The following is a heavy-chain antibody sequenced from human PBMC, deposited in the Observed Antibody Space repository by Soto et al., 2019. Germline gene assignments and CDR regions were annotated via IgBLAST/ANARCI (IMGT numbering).Heavy chain of an antibody. D-gene: IGHD3-22*01. CDR2: ISAYNGNT. Sequence: ASVKVSCKASGYTFSNYGVTWVRQAPGQGLEWMGWISAYNGNTNYAQKLQGRVTMTTDTSTSTAYMELRSLRSDDTAVYYCARAAYYYESSGYYPGDYWGQGTLVTVSS. J-gene: IGHJ4*02. V-gene: IGHV1-18*01. CDR3: ARAAYYYESSGYYPGDY. CDR1: GYTFSNYG.